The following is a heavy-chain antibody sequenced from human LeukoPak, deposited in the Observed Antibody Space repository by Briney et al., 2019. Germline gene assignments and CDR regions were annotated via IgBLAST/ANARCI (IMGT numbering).Heavy chain of an antibody. D-gene: IGHD3-9*01. J-gene: IGHJ3*02. V-gene: IGHV5-51*01. Sequence: GESLKISCKGSGYSFTSYWVGWVRQMPGKGLEWMGTIYPGDSDTRYSPSFQGQVTISADKSISTAYLQWSSLKASDTAMYYCARPTYYDILTGEDAFDIWGQGTMVTVSS. CDR3: ARPTYYDILTGEDAFDI. CDR2: IYPGDSDT. CDR1: GYSFTSYW.